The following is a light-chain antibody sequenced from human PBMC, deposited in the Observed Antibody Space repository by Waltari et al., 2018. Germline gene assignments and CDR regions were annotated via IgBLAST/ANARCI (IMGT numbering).Light chain of an antibody. CDR1: QSISNN. CDR3: QQYNNWPPLFT. CDR2: GAS. J-gene: IGKJ3*01. V-gene: IGKV3D-15*01. Sequence: ETVMTQSPATLSVSPGDRATLSCRASQSISNNLAWYQQKPGQAPRLLIYGASTRATGIPARFSGNRSGTEFTLTISSLQSEDFAVYYCQQYNNWPPLFTFGPGTKVDMK.